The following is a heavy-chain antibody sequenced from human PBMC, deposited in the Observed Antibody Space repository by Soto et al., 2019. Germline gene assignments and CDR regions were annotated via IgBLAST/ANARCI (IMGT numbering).Heavy chain of an antibody. CDR1: GFTFSSYA. D-gene: IGHD3-22*01. J-gene: IGHJ4*02. V-gene: IGHV3-23*01. Sequence: GSLRLSCAASGFTFSSYAMSWVRQAPGKGLEWVSAISGSGGITYYADSVKGRFTISRDNSKNTLYLQMDSLGAEDTAEYYCAKDMIAAYYESSGYYSLDYWGQGALVTVSS. CDR3: AKDMIAAYYESSGYYSLDY. CDR2: ISGSGGIT.